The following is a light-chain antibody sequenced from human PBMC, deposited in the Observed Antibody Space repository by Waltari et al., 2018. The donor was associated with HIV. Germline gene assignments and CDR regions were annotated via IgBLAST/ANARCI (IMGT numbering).Light chain of an antibody. V-gene: IGLV7-46*01. CDR1: TGAVTSGQY. Sequence: QAVVTHAPSLTVSPGGTVTLTSGSHTGAVTSGQYPYWFQQTPGQAPRTLIYHTSNKQSWTPGPCSGSLPGGKAALTLSGAQPEDEAEYYCLLSYSGARVFGGGTKVTVL. CDR3: LLSYSGARV. CDR2: HTS. J-gene: IGLJ2*01.